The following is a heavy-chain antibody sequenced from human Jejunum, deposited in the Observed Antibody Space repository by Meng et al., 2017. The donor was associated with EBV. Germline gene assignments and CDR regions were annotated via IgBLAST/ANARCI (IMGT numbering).Heavy chain of an antibody. CDR3: ARDQNGSYFAY. V-gene: IGHV4-61*08. CDR1: GGSVSSGGYY. CDR2: IYNSEST. Sequence: QVELKESGPGLVKPSETLSPTCTVSGGSVSSGGYYWSWIRQPPGKGLEWIGYIYNSESTNYKSSLKSRVTISADTSKNQFSLRLSSVTAADTAVYYCARDQNGSYFAYWGQGTLVTVSS. J-gene: IGHJ4*02. D-gene: IGHD1-26*01.